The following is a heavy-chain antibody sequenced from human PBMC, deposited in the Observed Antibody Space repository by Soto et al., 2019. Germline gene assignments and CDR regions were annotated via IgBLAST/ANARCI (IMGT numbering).Heavy chain of an antibody. J-gene: IGHJ4*02. V-gene: IGHV1-3*01. CDR2: INVGNGNT. CDR1: GYTSTTYA. CDR3: TSDNKGLADY. Sequence: QVQLEQSGAEVKEPGASVKVSCQASGYTSTTYAVHWVRQAPGQGLQWIGWINVGNGNTKSSQKFQGRVTFSRDTSASTAYMEVSSLTSEDTAVYYCTSDNKGLADYWGQGTLVTVSS.